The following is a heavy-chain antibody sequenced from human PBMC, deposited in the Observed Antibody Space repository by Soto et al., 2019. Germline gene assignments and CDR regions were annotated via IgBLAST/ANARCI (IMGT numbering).Heavy chain of an antibody. Sequence: GGSLRLSCAASGFTFSSYWMHWVRQAPGKGLVWVSRINSDGSSTSYADSVKGRFTISRDNAKNTLYLQMNSLRAEDTAVYYCARVQGFDWFDYWGQGTQVTVSS. D-gene: IGHD3-9*01. J-gene: IGHJ4*02. CDR3: ARVQGFDWFDY. V-gene: IGHV3-74*01. CDR1: GFTFSSYW. CDR2: INSDGSST.